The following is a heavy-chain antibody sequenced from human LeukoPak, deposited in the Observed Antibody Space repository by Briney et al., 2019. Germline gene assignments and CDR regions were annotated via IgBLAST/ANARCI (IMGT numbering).Heavy chain of an antibody. CDR2: MNPNSGDT. Sequence: ASVKVSCKASGYTFTSYDINWVRQASGQGPEWMGWMNPNSGDTGYAQKFQGRVTMTRSTTASTAYMELSSLRSEDTAVYYCARPRSAYYDSSGYDLWGQGTLVTVSS. CDR1: GYTFTSYD. V-gene: IGHV1-8*01. CDR3: ARPRSAYYDSSGYDL. D-gene: IGHD3-22*01. J-gene: IGHJ4*02.